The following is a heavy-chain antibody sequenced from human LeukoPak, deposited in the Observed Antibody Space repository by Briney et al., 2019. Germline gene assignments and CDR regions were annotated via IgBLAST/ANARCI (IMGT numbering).Heavy chain of an antibody. V-gene: IGHV1-69*04. CDR3: ARGGTPNCSGGSCYDY. J-gene: IGHJ4*02. CDR1: GGTFSSYA. CDR2: MIPILGIA. Sequence: GASVKLSCKASGGTFSSYAISWVRQAPGQGLEWMGRMIPILGIANYAQTFQGRVTITADKSTSTAYMELSSLRSEDTAVYYCARGGTPNCSGGSCYDYWGQGTLVTVSS. D-gene: IGHD2-15*01.